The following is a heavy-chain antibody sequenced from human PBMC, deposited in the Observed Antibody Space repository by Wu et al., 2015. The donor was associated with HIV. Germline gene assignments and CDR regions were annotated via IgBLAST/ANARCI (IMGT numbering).Heavy chain of an antibody. J-gene: IGHJ4*02. CDR2: ISAYNGNT. CDR3: ARDRDYDILTGSLRGPDY. V-gene: IGHV1-18*01. Sequence: QVQLLQSGPEVKKPGASVKVSCKASGYTFTSYGISWVRQAPGQGLEWMGWISAYNGNTNYAQKLQGRVTMTTDTSTSTAYMELRSLRSDDTAVYYCARDRDYDILTGSLRGPDYWGQGTLVTVSS. D-gene: IGHD3-9*01. CDR1: GYTFTSYG.